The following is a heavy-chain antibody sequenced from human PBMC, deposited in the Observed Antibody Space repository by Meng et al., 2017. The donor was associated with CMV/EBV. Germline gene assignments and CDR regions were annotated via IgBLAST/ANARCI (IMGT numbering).Heavy chain of an antibody. V-gene: IGHV3-7*01. J-gene: IGHJ4*02. CDR3: ETTSGSSY. CDR1: GFTCSPCW. Sequence: GESLKISCGSYGFTCSPCWMSWFRRAPGKGLEWVAHISPDGTLTYYVDSVRGRFTISRDNTENSIYLHMSTLRAEYTAVYYCETTSGSSYWGQGAQVTVSS. CDR2: ISPDGTLT. D-gene: IGHD6-6*01.